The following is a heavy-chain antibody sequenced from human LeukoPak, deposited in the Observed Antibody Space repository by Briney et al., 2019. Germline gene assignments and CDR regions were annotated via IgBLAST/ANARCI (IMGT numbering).Heavy chain of an antibody. V-gene: IGHV1-2*02. CDR1: GYTFTGYY. CDR2: INPNSGGT. D-gene: IGHD6-13*01. Sequence: GSSVKVSCKASGYTFTGYYMHWVRQAPGQGLEWMGWINPNSGGTNYAQKFQGRVTMTRDTSISTAYMELSRLRSDDTAVYYCARAIAAAGTGDFDYWGQGTLVTVSS. CDR3: ARAIAAAGTGDFDY. J-gene: IGHJ4*02.